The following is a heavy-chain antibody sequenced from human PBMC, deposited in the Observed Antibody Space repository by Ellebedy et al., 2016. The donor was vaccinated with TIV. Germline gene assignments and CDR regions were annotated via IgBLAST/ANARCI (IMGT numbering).Heavy chain of an antibody. D-gene: IGHD2-15*01. V-gene: IGHV3-7*01. Sequence: GGSLRLXCVTSGFNFINSWMTWVRQTPGKGLEWVASINSDGSEIRYVDSVKGRFTFSRDNAANSVYLQMSSLRTDDTAVYYCARDSGFYCLDFWGQGSLVTVSS. CDR2: INSDGSEI. CDR1: GFNFINSW. CDR3: ARDSGFYCLDF. J-gene: IGHJ4*02.